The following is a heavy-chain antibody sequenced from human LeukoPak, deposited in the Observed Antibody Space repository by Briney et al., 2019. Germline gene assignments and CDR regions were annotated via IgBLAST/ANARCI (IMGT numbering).Heavy chain of an antibody. V-gene: IGHV3-23*01. CDR3: AKDSYYGSGSYSYYGMDV. J-gene: IGHJ6*04. CDR1: GSTFSSYA. CDR2: ISGSGGST. Sequence: GGSLRLSCAASGSTFSSYAMSWVRQAPGKGLEWVSVISGSGGSTYYADSVKGRFTISRDNSKNTLYLHMNSLRAEDTAVYYCAKDSYYGSGSYSYYGMDVWGKGTTVTVSS. D-gene: IGHD3-10*01.